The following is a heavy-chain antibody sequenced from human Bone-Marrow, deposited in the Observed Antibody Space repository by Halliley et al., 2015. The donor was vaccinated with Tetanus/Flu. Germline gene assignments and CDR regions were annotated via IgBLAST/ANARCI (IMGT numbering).Heavy chain of an antibody. D-gene: IGHD3-22*01. V-gene: IGHV3-20*01. CDR3: ARGKLPFGYHGMDV. Sequence: SLRLSCAASGLPFDDYAMNWVRQVPGKGLEWVCGINWNGGSTGYAGSVKGRFTISRDNAKKSLYLQMNSLRGEDAALYRCARGKLPFGYHGMDVWGQGTTVTVSS. CDR2: INWNGGST. CDR1: GLPFDDYA. J-gene: IGHJ6*02.